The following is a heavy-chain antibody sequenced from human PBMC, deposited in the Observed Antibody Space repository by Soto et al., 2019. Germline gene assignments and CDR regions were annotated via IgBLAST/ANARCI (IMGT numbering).Heavy chain of an antibody. CDR1: GFTFSGSA. D-gene: IGHD4-17*01. V-gene: IGHV3-73*01. CDR2: IRSKANSYAT. J-gene: IGHJ6*02. Sequence: GGSLRLSCAASGFTFSGSAMHWVRQASGKGLEWVGRIRSKANSYATAYAASVKGRFTISRDDSKNTAYLQMNSLKTEDTAVYYCTRLNDYGDYVGYYYYGMDVWGQGTTVTV. CDR3: TRLNDYGDYVGYYYYGMDV.